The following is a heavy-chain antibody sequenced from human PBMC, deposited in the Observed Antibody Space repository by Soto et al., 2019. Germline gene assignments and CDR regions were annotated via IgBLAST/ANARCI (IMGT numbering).Heavy chain of an antibody. Sequence: GGSLRLSCAASGFTFSSYSMNWVRQAPGKGLEWVSSISSSSSYIYYADSVKGRFTISRDNAKNSLYLQMNSLRAEDTAVYYCARARSSSSRGGNDYWGQGTLVTVSS. CDR1: GFTFSSYS. CDR3: ARARSSSSRGGNDY. V-gene: IGHV3-21*01. CDR2: ISSSSSYI. D-gene: IGHD6-6*01. J-gene: IGHJ4*02.